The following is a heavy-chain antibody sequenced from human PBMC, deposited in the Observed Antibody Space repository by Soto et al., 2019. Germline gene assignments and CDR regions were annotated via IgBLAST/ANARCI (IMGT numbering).Heavy chain of an antibody. D-gene: IGHD2-15*01. CDR3: AHRPSYCSGGSCYSGFDY. V-gene: IGHV2-5*02. J-gene: IGHJ4*02. Sequence: QITLKESGPTLVKPTQTLTLTCTFSGFSLSTSGVGVGWIRQPPGKALEWLALIYWDEDKRYSPSLKSRLTITQDTSNNQVALTMTNMDPVDTATYYCAHRPSYCSGGSCYSGFDYWGQGTLVTFSS. CDR2: IYWDEDK. CDR1: GFSLSTSGVG.